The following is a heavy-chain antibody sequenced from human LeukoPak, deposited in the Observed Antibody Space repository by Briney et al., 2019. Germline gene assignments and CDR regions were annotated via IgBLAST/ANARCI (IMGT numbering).Heavy chain of an antibody. CDR1: GFTFSSYA. J-gene: IGHJ3*02. D-gene: IGHD3-10*01. Sequence: GGSLGLSCAASGFTFSSYAMHWVRQAPGKGLQWVAVISYGGSNKYYADSVKGRFTISRDNDKNSLYLQMNSLRAEDTAVYYCARDTGNGITMVRGVRDDAFDIWGQETMVTVSS. V-gene: IGHV3-30-3*01. CDR2: ISYGGSNK. CDR3: ARDTGNGITMVRGVRDDAFDI.